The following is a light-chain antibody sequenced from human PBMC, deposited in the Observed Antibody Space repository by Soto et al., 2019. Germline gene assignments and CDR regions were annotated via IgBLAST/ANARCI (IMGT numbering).Light chain of an antibody. J-gene: IGKJ5*01. V-gene: IGKV3-11*01. CDR2: DAS. CDR1: QSVSSY. Sequence: EIVLTQSPATLSLSPGERATLSCRASQSVSSYLAWYQQKPGQAPRLLIYDASNRATGIPARFSGSGSGTDFTLTISSLEPEDFAVYYCQQRSKWPPIAFGQGTRLEIK. CDR3: QQRSKWPPIA.